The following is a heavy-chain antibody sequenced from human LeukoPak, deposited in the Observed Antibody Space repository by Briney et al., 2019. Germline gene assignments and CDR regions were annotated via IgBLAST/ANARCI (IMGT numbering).Heavy chain of an antibody. CDR3: ASYFSTAFDI. Sequence: GGSLRLSCAASGFTVSGNYMSWVRQAPGKALEWLSTIETGGATFYADSVKGQFTGSRDNSKNTLYLQMNRPKVDDTAVYHGASYFSTAFDIWGQGTMVTVSS. CDR1: GFTVSGNY. D-gene: IGHD2/OR15-2a*01. CDR2: IETGGAT. V-gene: IGHV3-53*01. J-gene: IGHJ3*02.